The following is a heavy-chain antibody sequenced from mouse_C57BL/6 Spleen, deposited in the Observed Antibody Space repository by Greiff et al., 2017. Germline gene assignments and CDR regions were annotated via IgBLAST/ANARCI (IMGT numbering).Heavy chain of an antibody. CDR3: ARSRPYYYGSSLDD. CDR2: INPNNGGT. CDR1: GYTFTDYN. Sequence: VQLKESGPELVKPGASVKIPCKASGYTFTDYNMDWVKQSHGKSLEWIGDINPNNGGTIYNQKFKGKATLTVDKSSSTAYMERRSLTSEDTAVXYCARSRPYYYGSSLDDWGQGTTLTVSS. D-gene: IGHD1-1*01. J-gene: IGHJ2*01. V-gene: IGHV1-18*01.